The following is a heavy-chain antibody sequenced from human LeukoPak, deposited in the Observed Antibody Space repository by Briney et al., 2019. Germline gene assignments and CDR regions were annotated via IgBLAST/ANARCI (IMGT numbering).Heavy chain of an antibody. CDR3: ARKAYGSGIGAFDI. CDR2: IYSGGST. D-gene: IGHD3-10*01. V-gene: IGHV3-53*01. Sequence: GGSLRLSCAASGFTVSSNYMSWVRQAPGKGLEWVSVIYSGGSTYYADSVKGRFTISRDNSKNTLYLQMNSLRAEDTAVYYCARKAYGSGIGAFDIWGQGTMVTVSS. J-gene: IGHJ3*02. CDR1: GFTVSSNY.